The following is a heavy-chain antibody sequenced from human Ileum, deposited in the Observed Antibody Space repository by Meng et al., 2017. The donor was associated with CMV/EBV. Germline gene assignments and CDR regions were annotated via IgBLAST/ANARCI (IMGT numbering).Heavy chain of an antibody. J-gene: IGHJ4*02. V-gene: IGHV3-74*01. CDR3: VRDLVGNRDY. CDR2: IDTDGTIT. Sequence: VQLVESGGGLVQPGGSLRLSCTDSGFTFSDYWMHWVCQVPGEGLVWVSRIDTDGTITSYADSVKGRFTISRDNAKNTLYLQMNSLRAGDSGVYYCVRDLVGNRDYWGQGTLVTVSS. D-gene: IGHD1-14*01. CDR1: GFTFSDYW.